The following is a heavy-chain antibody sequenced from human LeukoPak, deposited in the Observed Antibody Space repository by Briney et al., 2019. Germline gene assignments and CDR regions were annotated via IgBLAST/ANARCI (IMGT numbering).Heavy chain of an antibody. CDR3: ARVRITGNSKGEYNWFDP. J-gene: IGHJ5*02. CDR1: GLTFSSYS. Sequence: GGSLRLSCAASGLTFSSYSMNWVRQAPGKGLEWVSSISSSSSYIYYADSVKGRFTTSRDNAKNSLYLQMNSLRAEDTAVYYCARVRITGNSKGEYNWFDPWGQGTLVTVSS. CDR2: ISSSSSYI. D-gene: IGHD1-20*01. V-gene: IGHV3-21*01.